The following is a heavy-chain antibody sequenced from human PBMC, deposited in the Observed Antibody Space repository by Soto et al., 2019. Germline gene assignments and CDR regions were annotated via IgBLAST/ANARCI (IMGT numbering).Heavy chain of an antibody. J-gene: IGHJ6*02. CDR3: ARHVFTTVVRGFLTTFEYYSGLDV. D-gene: IGHD3-10*01. CDR2: IHHGGNT. Sequence: SETLSLTWTVSGASISSSSYSWGWIRQPPGKGLEWIGNIHHGGNTYYNPSLKSRVIISVDTSREQFSLKLSSVTAADTAVYYCARHVFTTVVRGFLTTFEYYSGLDVWGQGTTVTVSS. CDR1: GASISSSSYS. V-gene: IGHV4-39*01.